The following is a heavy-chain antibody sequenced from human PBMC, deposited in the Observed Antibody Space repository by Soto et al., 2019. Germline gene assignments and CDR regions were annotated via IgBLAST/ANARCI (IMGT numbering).Heavy chain of an antibody. V-gene: IGHV4-30-2*01. D-gene: IGHD6-19*01. J-gene: IGHJ4*02. CDR1: GGSISSGGYS. CDR2: IYHSGST. Sequence: SETLSLTCAVSGGSISSGGYSWSWIRQPPGKGLEWIGYIYHSGSTYYNPSLKSRVTISVDRSKNQFSLKLSSVTAADTAVYYCAREEYSSGLHYFDYWGQGTLVTVSS. CDR3: AREEYSSGLHYFDY.